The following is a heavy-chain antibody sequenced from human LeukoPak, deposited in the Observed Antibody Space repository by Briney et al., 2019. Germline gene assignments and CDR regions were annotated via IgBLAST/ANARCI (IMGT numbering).Heavy chain of an antibody. V-gene: IGHV3-53*01. CDR2: IYSDGST. Sequence: PGGSLRLSCAASGFTISSNQMSWVRQAPGKGLDWVSAIYSDGSTYYADSVKGRFTISRDNSKNTLYLQMNSLRVEDTAVYFFSFSSVWTGFFQHWGQGTLVTVCS. D-gene: IGHD3-22*01. CDR3: SFSSVWTGFFQH. CDR1: GFTISSNQ. J-gene: IGHJ1*01.